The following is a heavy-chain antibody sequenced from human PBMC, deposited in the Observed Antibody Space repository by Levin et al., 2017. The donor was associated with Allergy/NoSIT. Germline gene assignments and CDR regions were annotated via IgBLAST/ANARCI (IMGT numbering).Heavy chain of an antibody. J-gene: IGHJ4*02. CDR2: ISYDGSNK. CDR3: ARGNQLVGISGYYTPLGY. CDR1: GFIFSSYA. Sequence: GESLKISCAASGFIFSSYAMHCVRQAPGKGLEWVAVISYDGSNKYYADSVKGRFTISRDNSENTLYLQMNSLRAEDTAVYYCARGNQLVGISGYYTPLGYWGQGTLVTVSS. D-gene: IGHD3-22*01. V-gene: IGHV3-30*04.